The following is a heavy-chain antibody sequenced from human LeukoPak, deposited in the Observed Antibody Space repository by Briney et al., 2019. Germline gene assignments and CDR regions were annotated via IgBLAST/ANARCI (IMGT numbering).Heavy chain of an antibody. D-gene: IGHD3-10*01. CDR1: GGSISSYY. V-gene: IGHV4-4*07. J-gene: IGHJ4*02. Sequence: SETLSLTCTVSGGSISSYYWSWIRQPAGKGLEWIGRIYTSGSTNYNPSLKSRVTMSVDTSKNQFSLKLSSVTAADTAVYYCARDGGSAWFGELRYYFDYWGQGTLVTVSS. CDR3: ARDGGSAWFGELRYYFDY. CDR2: IYTSGST.